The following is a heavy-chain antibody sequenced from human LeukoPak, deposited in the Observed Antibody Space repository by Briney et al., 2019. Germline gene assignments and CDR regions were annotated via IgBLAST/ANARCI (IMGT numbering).Heavy chain of an antibody. CDR3: AKDQSSRLGTLWFGEFPFDY. V-gene: IGHV3-30*18. Sequence: GGSLRLSCAASGFTFSSYGMHWVRQAPGKGLEWVAVISYDGSNKYYADSVKGRFTISRDNSKNTLYLQMNSLRAEDTAVYYCAKDQSSRLGTLWFGEFPFDYWGQGTLVTVSS. J-gene: IGHJ4*02. CDR1: GFTFSSYG. D-gene: IGHD3-10*01. CDR2: ISYDGSNK.